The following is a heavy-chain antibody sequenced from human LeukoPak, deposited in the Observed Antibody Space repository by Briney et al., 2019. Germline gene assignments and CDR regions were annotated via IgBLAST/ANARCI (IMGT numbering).Heavy chain of an antibody. Sequence: PGGSLRLSCVASGFTFTNYWMSWVRQAPGKGLEWVANIKQDGSEKYYVDSVKGRFTISRDNAKNSLYLQMNSLRAEDTAVYYCAREGTYSGYDYPDYWGQGTLVTVSS. J-gene: IGHJ4*02. CDR2: IKQDGSEK. V-gene: IGHV3-7*01. D-gene: IGHD5-12*01. CDR1: GFTFTNYW. CDR3: AREGTYSGYDYPDY.